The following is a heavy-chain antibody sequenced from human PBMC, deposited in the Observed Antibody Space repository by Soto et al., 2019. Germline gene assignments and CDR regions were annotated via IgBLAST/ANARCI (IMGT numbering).Heavy chain of an antibody. Sequence: GGSLRLSCAASGFTFSSYGMHWVRQAPGKGLEWVAVISYDGSNKYYADSVKGRFTISRDNSKNTLYLQMNSLRAEDTAVYYCAKDIEVVTATPMEGFDYWGQGT. CDR3: AKDIEVVTATPMEGFDY. D-gene: IGHD2-21*02. CDR2: ISYDGSNK. V-gene: IGHV3-30*18. J-gene: IGHJ4*02. CDR1: GFTFSSYG.